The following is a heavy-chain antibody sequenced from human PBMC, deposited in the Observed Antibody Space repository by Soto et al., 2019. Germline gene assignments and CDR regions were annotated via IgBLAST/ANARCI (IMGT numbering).Heavy chain of an antibody. V-gene: IGHV3-21*01. CDR1: GFIFSNYA. D-gene: IGHD3-22*01. CDR3: ARALYYYDSSGYYGS. J-gene: IGHJ5*02. CDR2: ISGSGDST. Sequence: PGGSLRLSCRASGFIFSNYAVSWVRQAPGKGLEWVSCISGSGDSTYYADSVKGRFTISRDNAKNSLYLQMNSLRAEDTAVYYCARALYYYDSSGYYGSWGQGTLVTVSS.